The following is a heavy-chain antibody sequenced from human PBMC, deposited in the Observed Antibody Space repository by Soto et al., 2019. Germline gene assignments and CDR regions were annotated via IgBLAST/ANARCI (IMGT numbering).Heavy chain of an antibody. CDR2: ISGSGGST. J-gene: IGHJ4*02. D-gene: IGHD6-19*01. V-gene: IGHV3-23*01. Sequence: EVQLLESGGGLVQPGGSLRLSCAASGFTFSSYAMSWVRQAPGKGLAWVSAISGSGGSTYYADSVKGRFTISRDNSKNTLYLQMNSLRAEDTAVYYCAKDVKQWLVEMGSSDYWGQGTLVTVSS. CDR3: AKDVKQWLVEMGSSDY. CDR1: GFTFSSYA.